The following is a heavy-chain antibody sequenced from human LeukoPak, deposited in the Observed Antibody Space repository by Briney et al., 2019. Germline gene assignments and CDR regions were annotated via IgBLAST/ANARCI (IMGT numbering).Heavy chain of an antibody. CDR1: GYTFTSYG. V-gene: IGHV1-18*01. J-gene: IGHJ6*02. CDR3: ARVPHSYYDFWSGYSGHYYYYGMDV. Sequence: RASVKVSCKASGYTFTSYGISWVRQAPGQGLEWMGWISAYNGNTNYAQKLQGRVTMTTDTSTSTAYMELRSLRSDDTAAYYCARVPHSYYDFWSGYSGHYYYYGMDVWGQGTTVTVSS. CDR2: ISAYNGNT. D-gene: IGHD3-3*01.